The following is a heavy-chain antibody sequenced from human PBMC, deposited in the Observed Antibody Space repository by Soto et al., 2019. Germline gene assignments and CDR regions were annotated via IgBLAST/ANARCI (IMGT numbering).Heavy chain of an antibody. J-gene: IGHJ4*02. CDR3: AADGSAGSRGEYYFDY. Sequence: SVKVSCKASGFTFTSSAVQWVRQARGQRLEWIGWIVVGSGNTNYAQKFQERVTITRDMSTSTAYMELSSLRSEDTAVYYCAADGSAGSRGEYYFDYWGQGTLVTVSS. CDR2: IVVGSGNT. V-gene: IGHV1-58*01. CDR1: GFTFTSSA. D-gene: IGHD3-10*01.